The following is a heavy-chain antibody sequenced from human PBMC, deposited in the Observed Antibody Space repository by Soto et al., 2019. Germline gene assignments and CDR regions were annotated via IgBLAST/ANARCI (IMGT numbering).Heavy chain of an antibody. D-gene: IGHD6-19*01. CDR3: ARWYSSGWYDYYGMDV. Sequence: GGSLRLSCAASGFTFSSYWMHWVRQAPGKGLVWVSRINSDGSSTSYADSVKGRFTISRDKAKNTLYLQMNSLRAEDTAVYYCARWYSSGWYDYYGMDVWGQGTTVTVSS. CDR1: GFTFSSYW. V-gene: IGHV3-74*01. J-gene: IGHJ6*02. CDR2: INSDGSST.